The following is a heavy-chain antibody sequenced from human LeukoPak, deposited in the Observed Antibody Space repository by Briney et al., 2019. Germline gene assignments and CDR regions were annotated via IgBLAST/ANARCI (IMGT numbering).Heavy chain of an antibody. V-gene: IGHV1-18*01. CDR1: GGTFSSYG. Sequence: GASVKVSCKASGGTFSSYGISWVRQAPGQGLEWMGWTSAYNGNTNYAQKLQGRVTMTTDTSTSTAYMELRSLRSDDTAVYYCARHSSDWEFDYWGQGTLVTVSS. CDR3: ARHSSDWEFDY. CDR2: TSAYNGNT. J-gene: IGHJ4*02. D-gene: IGHD6-19*01.